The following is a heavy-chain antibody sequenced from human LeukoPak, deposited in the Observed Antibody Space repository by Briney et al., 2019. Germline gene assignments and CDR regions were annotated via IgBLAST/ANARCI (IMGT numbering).Heavy chain of an antibody. Sequence: GGSLRLSCAASGFTFSSYWMSWVRQAPGKGLEWVANIKQDGSEKYYVDSVKGRFTISRDNAKNSLYLQMNSLRAEDTAVYYCAREAPHYDYVWGSYQEGFFDYWGQGTLVTVSS. CDR2: IKQDGSEK. D-gene: IGHD3-16*02. V-gene: IGHV3-7*03. CDR1: GFTFSSYW. J-gene: IGHJ4*02. CDR3: AREAPHYDYVWGSYQEGFFDY.